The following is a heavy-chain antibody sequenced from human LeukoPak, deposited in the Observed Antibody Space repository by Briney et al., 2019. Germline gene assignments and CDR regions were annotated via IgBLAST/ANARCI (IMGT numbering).Heavy chain of an antibody. Sequence: PSETLSLTCTVSGGSISSSSYYWGWTRQPPGKGLEWIGSIYYSGSTYYNPSLKSRVTISVDTSKNQFSLKLSSVTAADTAVYYCARRLLTYYFDYWGQGTLVTVSS. CDR2: IYYSGST. CDR3: ARRLLTYYFDY. D-gene: IGHD2-8*01. V-gene: IGHV4-39*01. CDR1: GGSISSSSYY. J-gene: IGHJ4*02.